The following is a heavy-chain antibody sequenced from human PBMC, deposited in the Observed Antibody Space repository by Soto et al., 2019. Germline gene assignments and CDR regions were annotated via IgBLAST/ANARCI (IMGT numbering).Heavy chain of an antibody. J-gene: IGHJ6*02. CDR3: ARDSVENYSSPVDYYYYGMDV. Sequence: SQTLSLTCAISGDSVSSNSAAWNWIRQSPSRGLEWLGRTYYRSKWYNDYAVSVKSRITINPDTSKNQFSLQLNSVTPEDTAVYYCARDSVENYSSPVDYYYYGMDVWGQGTTVTVSS. CDR2: TYYRSKWYN. V-gene: IGHV6-1*01. CDR1: GDSVSSNSAA. D-gene: IGHD6-13*01.